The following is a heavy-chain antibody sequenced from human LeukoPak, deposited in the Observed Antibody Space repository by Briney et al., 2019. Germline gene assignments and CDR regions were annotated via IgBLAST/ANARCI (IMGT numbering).Heavy chain of an antibody. V-gene: IGHV3-43*01. D-gene: IGHD4-17*01. J-gene: IGHJ4*02. Sequence: GGSLRLSCAVSGFTFDDYTMHWVRQSEGRGLEWVSFITWDEDKTSYAESVKGRFTISKDNGKNSLFLQMNSLRDEDTAVYYCARDSQDYGPTFDYWGQGTLVTASS. CDR3: ARDSQDYGPTFDY. CDR1: GFTFDDYT. CDR2: ITWDEDKT.